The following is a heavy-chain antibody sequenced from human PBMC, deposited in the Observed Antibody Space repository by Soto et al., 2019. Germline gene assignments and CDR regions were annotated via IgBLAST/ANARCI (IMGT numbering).Heavy chain of an antibody. CDR1: GGSISSYY. J-gene: IGHJ5*02. CDR2: IYSHGAT. V-gene: IGHV4-4*07. CDR3: AREEDYYGSGSYYNKYNWFDP. D-gene: IGHD3-10*01. Sequence: SETLSLTCTVSGGSISSYYWSWIRQPAGKGLEWIGRIYSHGATNYNPSLKSRVTVSLDTSNNQVSLKLTSVTAADTAVYYCAREEDYYGSGSYYNKYNWFDPWGQGTLVTVSS.